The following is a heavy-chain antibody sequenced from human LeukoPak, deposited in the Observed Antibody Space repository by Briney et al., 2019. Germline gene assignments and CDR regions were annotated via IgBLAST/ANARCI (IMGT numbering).Heavy chain of an antibody. CDR3: ARSLRVRGVPDYMDV. D-gene: IGHD3-10*01. CDR1: GGSFTIYS. CDR2: IYKSAIT. V-gene: IGHV3-53*01. Sequence: PSETLSLICAVYGGSFTIYSWTWVRQAPGKGLEWVSVIYKSAITYYADTVRGRFTISRDNSKNTLYLQMNSLRAEDTAVYYCARSLRVRGVPDYMDVWGKGTTVTISS. J-gene: IGHJ6*03.